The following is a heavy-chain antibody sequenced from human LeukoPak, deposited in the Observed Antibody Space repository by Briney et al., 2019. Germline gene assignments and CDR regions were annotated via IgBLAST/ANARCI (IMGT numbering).Heavy chain of an antibody. Sequence: ASVKVSCKPSGYSFTRNGISWVRQAPGQGLEWMAWISANSGNTNYAQNLQDRVTLTTDTSTSTAYMELRSLRSDDTAVYYCARDVNYAFDYWGQGTLVTVSS. CDR3: ARDVNYAFDY. J-gene: IGHJ4*02. CDR1: GYSFTRNG. D-gene: IGHD3-16*01. CDR2: ISANSGNT. V-gene: IGHV1-18*01.